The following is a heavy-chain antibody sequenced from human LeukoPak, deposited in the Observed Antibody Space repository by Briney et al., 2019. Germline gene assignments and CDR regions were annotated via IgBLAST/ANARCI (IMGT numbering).Heavy chain of an antibody. CDR3: ARLYGNYQNYFDY. J-gene: IGHJ4*02. D-gene: IGHD1-7*01. V-gene: IGHV4-38-2*02. CDR2: MYYRGNT. CDR1: GYSISSGYY. Sequence: SETLSLTCTVSGYSISSGYYWGWIRQPPGKGLEWVGHMYYRGNTFYNPSLKSRVTISVDTSKNQFSLKLRSVAAAGTAVYYCARLYGNYQNYFDYWGQGTLVTVSS.